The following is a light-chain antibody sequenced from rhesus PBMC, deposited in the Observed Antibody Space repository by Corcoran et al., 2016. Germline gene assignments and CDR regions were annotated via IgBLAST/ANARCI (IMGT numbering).Light chain of an antibody. Sequence: QSALTQPPSVSKSLGQSVTISCTGTSSDIGGYNDVSWYQQHPGTAPRLLIYDVSKRPSGVSDRFSGSKSGNTASLTISWLQAEDEAEYYCCSYRSGSTDVFGSGTKLTVL. CDR3: CSYRSGSTDV. CDR1: SSDIGGYND. J-gene: IGLJ6*01. CDR2: DVS. V-gene: IGLV2S9*01.